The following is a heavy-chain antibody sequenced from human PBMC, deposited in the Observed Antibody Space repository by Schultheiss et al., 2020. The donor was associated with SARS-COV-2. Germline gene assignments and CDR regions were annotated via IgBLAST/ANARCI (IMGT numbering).Heavy chain of an antibody. CDR2: IYSGGST. CDR1: GFTVSSNY. V-gene: IGHV3-53*01. J-gene: IGHJ5*02. Sequence: GGSLRLSCAASGFTVSSNYMSWVRQAPGKGLEWVSVIYSGGSTYYADSVKGRFTISRDNSKNTLYLQMNSLRAEDTAVYYCAKDPHDYILLDPWGQGTLVTVSS. D-gene: IGHD4-11*01. CDR3: AKDPHDYILLDP.